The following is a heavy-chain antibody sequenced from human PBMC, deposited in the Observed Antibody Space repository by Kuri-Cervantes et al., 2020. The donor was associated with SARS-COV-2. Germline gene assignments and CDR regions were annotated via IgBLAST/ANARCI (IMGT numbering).Heavy chain of an antibody. V-gene: IGHV4-34*01. CDR3: ARQMMSSITIFGVVITRNWFDP. CDR2: INHSGST. J-gene: IGHJ5*02. D-gene: IGHD3-3*01. Sequence: ESLKISCAVYGGSFSGYYWSWIRQPPGKGLEWMGEINHSGSTNYNPSLKSRVTISVDTSKNQFSLKLSSVTAADTAVYYCARQMMSSITIFGVVITRNWFDPWGQGTLVTVSS. CDR1: GGSFSGYY.